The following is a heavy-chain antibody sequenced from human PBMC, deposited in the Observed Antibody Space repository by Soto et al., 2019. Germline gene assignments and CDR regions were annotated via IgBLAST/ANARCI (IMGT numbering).Heavy chain of an antibody. CDR1: GFTFSSYG. D-gene: IGHD1-1*01. V-gene: IGHV3-30*18. Sequence: PGGSLRLSCAASGFTFSSYGMHWVRQAPGKGLEWVAVISYDGNNKYYADSVKGRFTISRDNSKNTLYLQMNSLRAEDTAVYYCAKSVYNWNDGFFDYWGQGTLVTVSS. CDR3: AKSVYNWNDGFFDY. J-gene: IGHJ4*02. CDR2: ISYDGNNK.